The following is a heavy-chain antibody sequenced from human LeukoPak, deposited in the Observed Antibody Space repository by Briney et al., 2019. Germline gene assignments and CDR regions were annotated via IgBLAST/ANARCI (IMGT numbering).Heavy chain of an antibody. V-gene: IGHV3-53*01. D-gene: IGHD6-19*01. Sequence: GESLRLSCAASGFTVTGNYMSWVRQAPGKGLEWVSTIYTGGATYYADSVKGRFTISRDNSKNTLYLQMTSLRAEDTAVYYCARPRGSDWYLGFWGQGTRVTVSS. CDR2: IYTGGAT. J-gene: IGHJ4*02. CDR1: GFTVTGNY. CDR3: ARPRGSDWYLGF.